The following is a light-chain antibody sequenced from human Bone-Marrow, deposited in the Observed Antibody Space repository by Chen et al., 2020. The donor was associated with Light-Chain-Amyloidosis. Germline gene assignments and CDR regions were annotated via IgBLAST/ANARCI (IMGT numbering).Light chain of an antibody. V-gene: IGKV1-5*03. CDR3: QQYNSYGTWT. J-gene: IGKJ1*01. Sequence: DIQMTQSPSTLSASVGDRVTITCRASQSISSWLAWYQQKPGKAPKLLIYKASSLESGVPSRFSGSGSGTEFTLTISSLQPDDFVTYYCQQYNSYGTWTFGQGTKVEIK. CDR2: KAS. CDR1: QSISSW.